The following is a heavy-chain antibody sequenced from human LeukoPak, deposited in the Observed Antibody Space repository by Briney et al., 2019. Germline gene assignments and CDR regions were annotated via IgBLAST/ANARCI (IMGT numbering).Heavy chain of an antibody. CDR2: INLSGGST. J-gene: IGHJ4*02. Sequence: ASVKVSCKASGFTXINYYMHRVRQAPGQGLELLGIINLSGGSTHYPQKFQDRVTMTRDTSTSTDYMELSSLRSEDTAVYYCARDLDYGEKSEDYWGQGTLVTVSS. CDR3: ARDLDYGEKSEDY. CDR1: GFTXINYY. V-gene: IGHV1-46*01. D-gene: IGHD4/OR15-4a*01.